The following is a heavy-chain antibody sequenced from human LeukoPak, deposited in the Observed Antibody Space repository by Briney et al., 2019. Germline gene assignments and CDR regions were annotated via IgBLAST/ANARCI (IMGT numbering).Heavy chain of an antibody. D-gene: IGHD3-22*01. CDR3: ARGAAMIVVGGAFDI. CDR2: IYYSGST. V-gene: IGHV4-59*01. J-gene: IGHJ3*02. CDR1: GGYISSYY. Sequence: TSETLSLTCTVSGGYISSYYWSWIRQPPGKGLEWIGYIYYSGSTNYNPSLKSRVTISVDTSKNQFSLKLSSVTAADTAVYYCARGAAMIVVGGAFDIWGQGTMVTVSS.